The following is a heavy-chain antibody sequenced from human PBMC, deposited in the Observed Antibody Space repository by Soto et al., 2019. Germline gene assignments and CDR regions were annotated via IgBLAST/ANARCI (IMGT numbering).Heavy chain of an antibody. J-gene: IGHJ4*02. CDR2: IYYSGST. CDR3: ARGLSVTLFDF. D-gene: IGHD4-17*01. CDR1: GDSISSGGYY. Sequence: QVQLQESGPGLVQPSQTLSLACTVSGDSISSGGYYRSWIRQHPGKGLEWIGYIYYSGSTFYNPSLKSRVTMSVDTSKNQFSLKLSSVTAADTAVYYCARGLSVTLFDFWGQGTLVTVSS. V-gene: IGHV4-31*03.